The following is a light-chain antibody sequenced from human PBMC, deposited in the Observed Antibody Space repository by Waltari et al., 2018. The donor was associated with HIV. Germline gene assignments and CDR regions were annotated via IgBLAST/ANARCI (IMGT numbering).Light chain of an antibody. CDR2: RNY. CDR3: EAWDSTLKETL. Sequence: QSVLTQPPSASGTPGQTVTISCSGSTSNIETQWVYWYQQLPGTAPKLLIYRNYKRPSGVPERFSVSKSGASASLVISGLRSEDEADYYCEAWDSTLKETLIGGGTKLTVL. CDR1: TSNIETQW. J-gene: IGLJ2*01. V-gene: IGLV1-47*01.